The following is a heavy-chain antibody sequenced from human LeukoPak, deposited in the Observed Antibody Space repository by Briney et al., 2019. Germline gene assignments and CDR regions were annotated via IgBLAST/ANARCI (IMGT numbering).Heavy chain of an antibody. D-gene: IGHD5-18*01. CDR2: IDSSSSTI. CDR3: AIRSNKPYSSFDY. V-gene: IGHV3-48*01. Sequence: GGSLRLSCAVSGFPFITYNMNWVRQAPGKGLEWVSYIDSSSSTIYYADSVKGRFTVSRDNAKNSLDLQMNSLRADDTAVYYCAIRSNKPYSSFDYWGQGTLVTVSS. J-gene: IGHJ4*02. CDR1: GFPFITYN.